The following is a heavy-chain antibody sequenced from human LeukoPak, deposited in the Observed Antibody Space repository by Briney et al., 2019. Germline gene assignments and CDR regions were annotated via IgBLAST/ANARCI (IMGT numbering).Heavy chain of an antibody. CDR1: GLTFSDYY. J-gene: IGHJ6*02. D-gene: IGHD1-7*01. Sequence: GGSLRLSCAASGLTFSDYYMSWIRQAPGKGLEWVSYTSSSGSTIYYADSVKGRFTISRDNAKNSLYLQMNSLRAEDTAVYYCARDRTRPELNYYYGMDVWGQGTTVTVSS. CDR2: TSSSGSTI. CDR3: ARDRTRPELNYYYGMDV. V-gene: IGHV3-11*01.